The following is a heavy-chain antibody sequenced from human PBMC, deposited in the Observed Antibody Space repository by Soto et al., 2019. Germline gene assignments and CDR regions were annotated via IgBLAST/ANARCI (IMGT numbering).Heavy chain of an antibody. CDR1: GDSISSGGYC. J-gene: IGHJ5*02. Sequence: PSETLSLTCTVSGDSISSGGYCWGWIRQHPGKGLEWIGYVYYTGSTYYNPSLKSRVTISVDTSKNQFSLKLWSVTAADTAVYYCAKDPSPQPTTVVTPGWFAPWGQGILVTVSS. CDR3: AKDPSPQPTTVVTPGWFAP. V-gene: IGHV4-31*03. D-gene: IGHD4-17*01. CDR2: VYYTGST.